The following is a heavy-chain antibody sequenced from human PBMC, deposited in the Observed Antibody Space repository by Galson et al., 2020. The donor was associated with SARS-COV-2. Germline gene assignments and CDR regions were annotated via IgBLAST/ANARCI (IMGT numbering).Heavy chain of an antibody. CDR2: ISYEGTKR. V-gene: IGHV3-30*04. CDR1: GFTFSSSA. D-gene: IGHD6-13*01. CDR3: ARETDDYTSSWYDY. J-gene: IGHJ4*02. Sequence: QLGEFLKISCRASGFTFSSSAMHWVRQAPGKGLEWVAIISYEGTKRYNLDSVKGRFTISRDNSKNTLFLQMDSLTTEDTAVYYCARETDDYTSSWYDYWGQGTLVTVSS.